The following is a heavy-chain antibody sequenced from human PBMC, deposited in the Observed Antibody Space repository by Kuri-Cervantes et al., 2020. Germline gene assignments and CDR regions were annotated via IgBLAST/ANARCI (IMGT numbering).Heavy chain of an antibody. CDR2: IYHSGST. CDR1: GGSFSGYY. J-gene: IGHJ4*02. D-gene: IGHD6-19*01. V-gene: IGHV4-34*01. Sequence: SQTLSLTCAVYGGSFSGYYWGWIRQPPGKGLEWIGNIYHSGSTYYNPSLKSRVTISVDTSKNQFSLKLSSVTAADTAVYYCATYSNGWYSGLDYWGQGTLVTVSS. CDR3: ATYSNGWYSGLDY.